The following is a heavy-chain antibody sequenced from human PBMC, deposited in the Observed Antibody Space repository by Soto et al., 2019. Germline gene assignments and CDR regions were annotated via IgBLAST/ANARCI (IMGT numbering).Heavy chain of an antibody. J-gene: IGHJ4*02. Sequence: PTLVNPTQTLTLTCTFSGFSLSTSGMCVSWIRQPPGKALEWLARIDWDDDKYYSTSLKTRLTISKDTSKNQVVLTMTNMDPVDTATYYCARIRRSGGRLDFDYWGQGTLVTVSS. CDR1: GFSLSTSGMC. CDR2: IDWDDDK. CDR3: ARIRRSGGRLDFDY. D-gene: IGHD2-15*01. V-gene: IGHV2-70*11.